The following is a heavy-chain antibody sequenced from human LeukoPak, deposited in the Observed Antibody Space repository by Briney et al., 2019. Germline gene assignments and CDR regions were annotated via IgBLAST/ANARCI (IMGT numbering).Heavy chain of an antibody. CDR1: GYTFTGYY. CDR3: ARDPTSTYYYDSQPGVAFDI. J-gene: IGHJ3*02. D-gene: IGHD3-22*01. V-gene: IGHV1-2*02. CDR2: VNPNSGGT. Sequence: GASVKVSCKASGYTFTGYYMHWVRQAPGQGLEWMGWVNPNSGGTNYAQKFQGRVTMTRDTSISTAYMELSRLRSDDTAVYYCARDPTSTYYYDSQPGVAFDIWGQGTMVTVSS.